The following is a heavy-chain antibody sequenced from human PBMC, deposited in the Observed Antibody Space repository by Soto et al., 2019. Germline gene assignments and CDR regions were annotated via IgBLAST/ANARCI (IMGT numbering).Heavy chain of an antibody. CDR3: ARDRDYFDTSGYYYHFDY. J-gene: IGHJ4*02. Sequence: GGSLRLSCAASGFTFSSSGIHWVRQAPGKGLEWLAVIWYNGNKKYYADSVKGRFTISRDNSKNTVYLQMNSLRAEDTAVYYCARDRDYFDTSGYYYHFDYWGQGTLVTVSS. D-gene: IGHD3-22*01. V-gene: IGHV3-33*01. CDR2: IWYNGNKK. CDR1: GFTFSSSG.